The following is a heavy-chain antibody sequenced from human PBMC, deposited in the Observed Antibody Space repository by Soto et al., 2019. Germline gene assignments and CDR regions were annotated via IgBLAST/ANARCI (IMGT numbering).Heavy chain of an antibody. CDR3: ARCIVLGFGELPNWFDP. J-gene: IGHJ5*02. CDR2: INAGNGNT. Sequence: QVQRVQSGAEVKKPGASVKVSCKASGYTFTSYAMHWVRQAPGQRLEWMGWINAGNGNTKYSQKFQGRVTITRDTSASTAYMELSSLRSEDTAVYYCARCIVLGFGELPNWFDPWGQGTLVTVSS. CDR1: GYTFTSYA. V-gene: IGHV1-3*01. D-gene: IGHD3-10*01.